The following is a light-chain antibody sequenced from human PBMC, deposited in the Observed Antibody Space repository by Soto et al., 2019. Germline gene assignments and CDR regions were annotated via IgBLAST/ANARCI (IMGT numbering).Light chain of an antibody. V-gene: IGKV1-5*01. CDR2: AAS. J-gene: IGKJ1*01. Sequence: TQSPGTLSLSPGEIVTLSFSASQSVTTRLAWYQHKPGKAPKLLIYAASTLQSGVPSRFSGSGSGTEFTLTISSLQPDDFATYYCQQYGTYLWTFGQGTKVDIK. CDR3: QQYGTYLWT. CDR1: QSVTTR.